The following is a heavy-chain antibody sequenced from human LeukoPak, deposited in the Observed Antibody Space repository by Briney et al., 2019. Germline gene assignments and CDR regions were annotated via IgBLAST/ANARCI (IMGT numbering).Heavy chain of an antibody. CDR2: IKQDGSEK. Sequence: PGGSLRLSCAASGFTFSSYWMSWVRQAPGKGLEWVANIKQDGSEKYYVDSVKGRFTISRDNAKNSLYLQMNSLRAEDTAVYYCARGLVGGWSDYYMDVWGKGTTVTISS. CDR3: ARGLVGGWSDYYMDV. V-gene: IGHV3-7*01. D-gene: IGHD1-26*01. CDR1: GFTFSSYW. J-gene: IGHJ6*03.